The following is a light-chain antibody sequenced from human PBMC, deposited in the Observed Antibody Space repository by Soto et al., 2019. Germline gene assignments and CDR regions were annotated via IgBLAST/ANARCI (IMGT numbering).Light chain of an antibody. J-gene: IGKJ1*01. CDR1: ENVRSSY. Sequence: EILLTQSPCTRSLSPGDRATLSCRASENVRSSYLAWYQQKPGQAPRVLISGASNRATGIPDRFSGSASGTDFTLTINRMQPEDFAVYYCQQYAYMWTFGHGTKVDIK. CDR2: GAS. V-gene: IGKV3-20*01. CDR3: QQYAYMWT.